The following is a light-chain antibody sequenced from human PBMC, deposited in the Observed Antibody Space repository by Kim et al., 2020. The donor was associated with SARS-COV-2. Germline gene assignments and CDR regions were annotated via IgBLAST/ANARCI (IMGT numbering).Light chain of an antibody. CDR1: SGSIASNY. CDR3: QSYDSSNRV. J-gene: IGLJ3*02. Sequence: GKTVTISSTRSSGSIASNYVQWYQQRPGSAPTTVIYEDNQRPSGAPDRFSGSIDSSSNSASLTISGLKTEDEADYYCQSYDSSNRVFGGGTQLTVL. CDR2: EDN. V-gene: IGLV6-57*03.